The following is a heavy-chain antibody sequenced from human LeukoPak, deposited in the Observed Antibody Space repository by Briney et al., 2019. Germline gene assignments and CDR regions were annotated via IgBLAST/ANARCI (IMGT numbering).Heavy chain of an antibody. CDR3: VRDTGGSGSYPDY. D-gene: IGHD1-26*01. CDR1: GFTFSSYW. V-gene: IGHV3-7*01. CDR2: IKQDGSEK. Sequence: GGSLRLSCAASGFTFSSYWMTWVRQAPGKELEWVANIKQDGSEKYFVDSVKGRYTISRDNAKNSVYLQMNSLRAEDSAVYYCVRDTGGSGSYPDYWGQGTLVTVSS. J-gene: IGHJ4*02.